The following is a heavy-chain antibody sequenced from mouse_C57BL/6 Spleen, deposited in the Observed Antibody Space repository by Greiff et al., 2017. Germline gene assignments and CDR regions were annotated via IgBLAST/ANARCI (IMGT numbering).Heavy chain of an antibody. V-gene: IGHV1-80*01. J-gene: IGHJ2*01. CDR1: GYAFSSYW. CDR2: IYPGDGDT. D-gene: IGHD2-5*01. Sequence: VKLLESGAELVKPGASVKISCKASGYAFSSYWMNWVKPRPGKGLEWIGQIYPGDGDTNYNGKFKGKATLTADKSSSTAYMQLSSLTSEDSAVYFCARPYSNYDNCDYWGQGTTLTVSS. CDR3: ARPYSNYDNCDY.